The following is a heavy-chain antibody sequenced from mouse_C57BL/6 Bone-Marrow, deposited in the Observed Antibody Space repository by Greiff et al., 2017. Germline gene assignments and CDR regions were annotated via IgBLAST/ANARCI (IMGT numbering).Heavy chain of an antibody. J-gene: IGHJ3*01. CDR3: ARPSPFDY. V-gene: IGHV5-6*01. Sequence: EVQLQESGGDLLKPGGSLKLSCAASGFTFSSYGMSWVRQTPDKGLEWFATISSGGSYTYYPDSVKWRFTISRDNAKNTLYLQMSRLKSDDTAMYYCARPSPFDYWGQGTLVTVSA. CDR2: ISSGGSYT. CDR1: GFTFSSYG. D-gene: IGHD6-2*01.